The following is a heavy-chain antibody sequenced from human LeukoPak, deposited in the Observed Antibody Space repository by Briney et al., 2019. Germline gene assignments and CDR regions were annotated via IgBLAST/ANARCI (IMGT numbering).Heavy chain of an antibody. J-gene: IGHJ3*02. CDR2: ISASGGST. V-gene: IGHV3-23*01. CDR1: GFTFSSYA. Sequence: PGGSLRLSCAASGFTFSSYAMTWVRQAPGKGLEWVSGISASGGSTYYAASVKGRSTVSRDKSRNTLSLQMDSLGAEDTAVYYCAIDQRTSSIKGAFDIWGQGTMVTVSS. CDR3: AIDQRTSSIKGAFDI. D-gene: IGHD2-2*01.